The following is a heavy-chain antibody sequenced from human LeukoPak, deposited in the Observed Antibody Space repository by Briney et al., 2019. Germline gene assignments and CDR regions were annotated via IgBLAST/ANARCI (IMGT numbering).Heavy chain of an antibody. CDR2: INPNSGGT. Sequence: ASVKVSCKASGYTFTGYYMHWVRQAPGQGLEWMGWINPNSGGTNYAQKFQGRVTMTRDTSISTAYMELSRLRSDDTAVYYCASPPYYYDSSVEAFDIWGQGTMVTVSS. J-gene: IGHJ3*02. V-gene: IGHV1-2*02. CDR3: ASPPYYYDSSVEAFDI. CDR1: GYTFTGYY. D-gene: IGHD3-22*01.